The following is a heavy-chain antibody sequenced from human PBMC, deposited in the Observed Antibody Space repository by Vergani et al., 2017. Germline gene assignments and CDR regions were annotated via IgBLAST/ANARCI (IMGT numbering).Heavy chain of an antibody. J-gene: IGHJ4*02. CDR3: AKERAVAAPPGDFDY. CDR2: IRGSGGRT. Sequence: EVQLLESGGGLVQPGGSLRLSCAASGFTFSSYAMSWVRQVPGKGLEWGSAIRGSGGRTYYADSVKCRFTISRDNSKNTLYLQRNSLRAEDTAVYYCAKERAVAAPPGDFDYWGQGTLVTVSS. CDR1: GFTFSSYA. D-gene: IGHD6-19*01. V-gene: IGHV3-23*01.